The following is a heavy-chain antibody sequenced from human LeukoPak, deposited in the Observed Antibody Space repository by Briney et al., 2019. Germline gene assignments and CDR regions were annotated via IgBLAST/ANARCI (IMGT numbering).Heavy chain of an antibody. V-gene: IGHV4-59*01. D-gene: IGHD6-19*01. CDR3: ARDRGSGWYNSVDY. CDR2: IYYGGST. Sequence: KTSETLSLTCTVSGGSISSYYWSWIRQPPGKGLEWIGYIYYGGSTNYNPSLKSRVTISVDTSKNQFSLKLSSVTAADTAVYYCARDRGSGWYNSVDYWGQGTLVTVSS. J-gene: IGHJ4*02. CDR1: GGSISSYY.